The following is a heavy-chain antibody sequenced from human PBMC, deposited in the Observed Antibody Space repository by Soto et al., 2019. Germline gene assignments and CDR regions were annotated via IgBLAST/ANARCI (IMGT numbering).Heavy chain of an antibody. CDR2: ISYSGSS. V-gene: IGHV4-59*01. CDR3: ARDRTSTYWTPYYYVLDV. J-gene: IGHJ6*02. D-gene: IGHD1-1*01. Sequence: SETLSLTCTVSGGSISGYYWNWIRQPPGKGLEWIGYISYSGSSNYNPSLKSRVTISVDTSKNQLSLKLRSVTAADTAVFYCARDRTSTYWTPYYYVLDVWGRGTPVTVSS. CDR1: GGSISGYY.